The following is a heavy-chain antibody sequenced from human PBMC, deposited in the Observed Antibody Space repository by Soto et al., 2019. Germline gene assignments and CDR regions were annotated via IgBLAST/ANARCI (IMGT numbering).Heavy chain of an antibody. J-gene: IGHJ3*02. V-gene: IGHV3-30-3*01. D-gene: IGHD4-17*01. CDR1: GFTFSSYA. CDR2: ISYDGSNK. CDR3: AREGNDYVPTGRPQGAFDI. Sequence: QVQLVEAGGGVVQPGRSLRLSCAASGFTFSSYAMHWVRQAPGKGVEWGAVISYDGSNKHYADTVKGRFTISRDNSKNTLYLQMNSLRAEDTAVYYCAREGNDYVPTGRPQGAFDIWGQGTMVTVSS.